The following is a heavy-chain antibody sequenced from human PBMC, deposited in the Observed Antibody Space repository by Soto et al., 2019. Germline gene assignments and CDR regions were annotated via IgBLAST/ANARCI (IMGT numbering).Heavy chain of an antibody. CDR1: GGTFSSYA. CDR2: IIPIFGTA. CDR3: PRDQSEKVGATKWFAFDI. Sequence: QVQLVQSGAEVKKPGSSVKVSCKASGGTFSSYAISWVRQAPGQGLEWMGGIIPIFGTANYAQKFQGRVTITADESTSTAYMELSSLRSEDTAVYYCPRDQSEKVGATKWFAFDIWGQGTMVTVSS. V-gene: IGHV1-69*12. J-gene: IGHJ3*02. D-gene: IGHD1-26*01.